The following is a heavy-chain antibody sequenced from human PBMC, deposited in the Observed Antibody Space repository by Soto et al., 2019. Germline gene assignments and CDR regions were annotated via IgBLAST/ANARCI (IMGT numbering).Heavy chain of an antibody. CDR2: IKSKTDSGKT. J-gene: IGHJ3*02. CDR3: TTAIPAGTGDEDSFDI. Sequence: GGSLRLPCGASGLTLSNAGMSGGRQAPGKGREGGGRIKSKTDSGKTDYAAHVKGRFTISRDNAKNTLYLQMNSLKTEDTAVYYCTTAIPAGTGDEDSFDIWGQGTMVTVSS. D-gene: IGHD3-10*01. V-gene: IGHV3-15*01. CDR1: GLTLSNAG.